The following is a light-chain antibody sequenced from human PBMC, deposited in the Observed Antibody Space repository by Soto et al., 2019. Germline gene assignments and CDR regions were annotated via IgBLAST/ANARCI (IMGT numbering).Light chain of an antibody. CDR3: QKYNSAPFT. J-gene: IGKJ3*01. CDR1: QGISNY. Sequence: DVQVTQSPSCLSSSVGDIFTITCRASQGISNYLAWYQQKPGKVPELLIYAASTLQSGVPSRFSGSGSGTDFTLTISSLQPEDVATYYCQKYNSAPFTFGPGTKVDIK. V-gene: IGKV1-27*01. CDR2: AAS.